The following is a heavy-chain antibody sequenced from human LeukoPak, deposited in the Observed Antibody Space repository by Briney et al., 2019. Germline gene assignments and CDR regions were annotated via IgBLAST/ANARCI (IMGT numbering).Heavy chain of an antibody. J-gene: IGHJ4*02. CDR3: ARDGIAAAGTPLDY. Sequence: PGGSLRLSCAASGFTFSSYSMNWVRQAPGKGLEWVSSISSSSSYIYYADSAKGRFTISRDNAKNSLYLQMNSLRAEDTAVYYCARDGIAAAGTPLDYWGQGTLVTVSS. D-gene: IGHD6-13*01. V-gene: IGHV3-21*01. CDR1: GFTFSSYS. CDR2: ISSSSSYI.